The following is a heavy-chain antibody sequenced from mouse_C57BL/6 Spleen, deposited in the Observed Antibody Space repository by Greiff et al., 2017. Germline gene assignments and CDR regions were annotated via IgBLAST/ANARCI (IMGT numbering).Heavy chain of an antibody. CDR2: IDPSDSYT. D-gene: IGHD6-1*01. J-gene: IGHJ2*01. Sequence: VQLQQPGAELVMPGSSVKLSCKASGYTFTSYWMHWVKQRPGQGLEWIGKIDPSDSYTNYNQKFKGKATLTVDKSSSTAYMQLSSLTSEDSAVYYCARATPVAALDYWGQGTTVTVSS. V-gene: IGHV1-69*01. CDR3: ARATPVAALDY. CDR1: GYTFTSYW.